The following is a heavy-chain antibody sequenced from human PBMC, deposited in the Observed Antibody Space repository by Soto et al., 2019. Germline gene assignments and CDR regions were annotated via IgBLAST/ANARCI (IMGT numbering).Heavy chain of an antibody. D-gene: IGHD3-10*01. CDR3: ARSTYYGSGSHSDY. J-gene: IGHJ4*02. V-gene: IGHV1-8*01. CDR1: GYTFTSYD. CDR2: MNPNSGNT. Sequence: QVQLVQSRTEVKKPGASEKVSCKASGYTFTSYDINWVRQATGQGLEWMGWMNPNSGNTGYAQKFQGRVTMTRNTSISTAYMELSSLRSEDTAVSYCARSTYYGSGSHSDYWGQGTLVTVSS.